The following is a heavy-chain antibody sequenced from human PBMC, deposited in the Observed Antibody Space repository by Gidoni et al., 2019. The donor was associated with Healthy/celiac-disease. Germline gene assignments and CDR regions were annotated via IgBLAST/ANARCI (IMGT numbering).Heavy chain of an antibody. CDR2: IYYSGST. Sequence: QVQLQESGPGLVKPSQTLSLPCTVSGCSISRGGYYWSWIRQHPGKGLEWIGYIYYSGSTYYNPSLKSRVTISVDTSKNQFSLKLSSVTAADTAVYYCASSLEKMAGLYFQHWGQGTLVTVSS. CDR3: ASSLEKMAGLYFQH. CDR1: GCSISRGGYY. D-gene: IGHD3-10*01. J-gene: IGHJ1*01. V-gene: IGHV4-31*03.